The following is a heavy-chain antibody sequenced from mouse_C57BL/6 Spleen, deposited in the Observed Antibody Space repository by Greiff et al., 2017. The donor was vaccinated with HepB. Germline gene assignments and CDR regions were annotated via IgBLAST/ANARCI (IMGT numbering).Heavy chain of an antibody. CDR1: GYTFTDYY. V-gene: IGHV1-19*01. D-gene: IGHD1-1*01. Sequence: EVQLQQSGPVLVKPGASVKMSCKASGYTFTDYYMNWVKQSHGKSLEWIGVINPYNGGTSYNQKFKGKATLTVDKSSSTAYMELTSLTSEDSAVYYCARGLLRTYYVDYWGQGTTLTVSS. CDR2: INPYNGGT. CDR3: ARGLLRTYYVDY. J-gene: IGHJ2*01.